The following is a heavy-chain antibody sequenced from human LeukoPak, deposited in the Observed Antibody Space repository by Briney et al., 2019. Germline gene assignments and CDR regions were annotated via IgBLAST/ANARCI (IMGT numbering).Heavy chain of an antibody. J-gene: IGHJ5*02. CDR2: ISSSGSTI. CDR3: ASVNLDFWSGYYTSRWFDP. Sequence: PGGSLRLSCAASGFTFSDYYMSWIRQAPGKGLEWVSYISSSGSTIYYADSVKGRFPISRDNAKNSLYLQMNSLRAEDTAVYYCASVNLDFWSGYYTSRWFDPWGQGTLVTVSS. CDR1: GFTFSDYY. D-gene: IGHD3-3*01. V-gene: IGHV3-11*01.